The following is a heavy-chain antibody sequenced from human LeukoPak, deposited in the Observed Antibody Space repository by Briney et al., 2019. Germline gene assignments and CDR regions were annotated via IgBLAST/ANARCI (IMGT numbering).Heavy chain of an antibody. J-gene: IGHJ3*02. Sequence: SETLPLTCTVSGVSISSSTYYWGWIRQPPGKGLEWIGTIYYSGSTYYNPSLKSRVTISVDTSKNQFSLKLSSVTAADTAMYYCARHDSSGPYNAFDIWGQGTMVTVSS. CDR2: IYYSGST. V-gene: IGHV4-39*01. D-gene: IGHD3-22*01. CDR3: ARHDSSGPYNAFDI. CDR1: GVSISSSTYY.